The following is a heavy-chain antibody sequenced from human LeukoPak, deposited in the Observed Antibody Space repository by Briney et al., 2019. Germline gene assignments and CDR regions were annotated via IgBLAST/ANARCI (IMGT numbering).Heavy chain of an antibody. D-gene: IGHD1-26*01. CDR3: YIVGAAHGSYFDY. CDR1: GGSFSGYY. V-gene: IGHV4-34*01. Sequence: SETLSLTCAVYGGSFSGYYWSWIRQPPGKGLEWIGEINHSGSTNYNPSPKSRVTISVDTSKNQFSLKLSSVTAADTAVYYCYIVGAAHGSYFDYWGQGTLVTVSS. J-gene: IGHJ4*02. CDR2: INHSGST.